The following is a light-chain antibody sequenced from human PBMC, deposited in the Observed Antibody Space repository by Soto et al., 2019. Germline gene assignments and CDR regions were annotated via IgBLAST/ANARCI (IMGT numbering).Light chain of an antibody. Sequence: QSVLSQPPSTSGTPGQRVTISCSGGTSNIGTYTVSWYQQFPETAPRLLIYGSDRRPSGVPDRFSGSKSGTPASLSIGGLHSEDEAHYYCAAWDDSLDGPTFGGGTKLTVL. CDR1: TSNIGTYT. CDR3: AAWDDSLDGPT. CDR2: GSD. V-gene: IGLV1-44*01. J-gene: IGLJ2*01.